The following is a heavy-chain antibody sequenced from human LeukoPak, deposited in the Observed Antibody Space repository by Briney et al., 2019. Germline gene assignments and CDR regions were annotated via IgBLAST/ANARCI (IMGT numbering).Heavy chain of an antibody. V-gene: IGHV1-18*01. Sequence: ASVKVSCKASGYTFTSYGISWVRQAPGQGLEWMGWISAYNGNTNYAQKLQGRVTMTTDTSTSTAYMELRSLRSDDTAVYYCAREVEYCSSTSCYQGLVWDYWGQGTLVTVSS. CDR1: GYTFTSYG. CDR2: ISAYNGNT. J-gene: IGHJ4*02. CDR3: AREVEYCSSTSCYQGLVWDY. D-gene: IGHD2-2*01.